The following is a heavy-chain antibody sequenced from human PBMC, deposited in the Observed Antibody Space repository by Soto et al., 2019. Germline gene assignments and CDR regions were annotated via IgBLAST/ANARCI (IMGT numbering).Heavy chain of an antibody. CDR1: GGSISGDY. D-gene: IGHD3-10*01. V-gene: IGHV4-59*01. Sequence: SETLSLTCTVSGGSISGDYWNWIRQPPGKGLEWIGYVYHSWSTKYNPSLKSRVTISVDTSKNQLSLKLSSVTAADTAVYYCARFGTSPNGNWFDPWGQGTLVTVSS. J-gene: IGHJ5*02. CDR3: ARFGTSPNGNWFDP. CDR2: VYHSWST.